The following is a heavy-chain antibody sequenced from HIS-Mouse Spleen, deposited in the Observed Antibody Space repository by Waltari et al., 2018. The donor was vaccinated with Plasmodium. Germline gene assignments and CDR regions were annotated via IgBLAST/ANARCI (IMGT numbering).Heavy chain of an antibody. J-gene: IGHJ4*02. CDR1: GFTFRRSA. D-gene: IGHD7-27*01. V-gene: IGHV3-23*01. CDR3: AKSSKGTGDLWDY. CDR2: ISGSCGST. Sequence: EVQLLESGGGLVQPGGSLRLPCAASGFTFRRSACCWARQAPGKGLEWVAAISGSCGSTYYADSVKGRFTISGDNSKNTLYLQMNSLRAEDTAVYYCAKSSKGTGDLWDYWGQGTLVTVSS.